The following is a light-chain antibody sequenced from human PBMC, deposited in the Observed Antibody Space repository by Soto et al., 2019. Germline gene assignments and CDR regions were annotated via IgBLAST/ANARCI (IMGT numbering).Light chain of an antibody. CDR2: EVN. V-gene: IGLV1-51*01. Sequence: QSVLTQPPSVSAAPGQKVTISCSGSSSNIGNNYVSWFQQHPGKVPKLVIFEVNYRPSGVSDRFSGSKSGNTASLTITGLQAEDEADYYCTSCITANTRCVFGSGTKVTVL. J-gene: IGLJ1*01. CDR1: SSNIGNNY. CDR3: TSCITANTRCV.